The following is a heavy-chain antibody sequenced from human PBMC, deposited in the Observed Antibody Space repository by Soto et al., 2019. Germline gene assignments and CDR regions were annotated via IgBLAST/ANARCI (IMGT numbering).Heavy chain of an antibody. CDR2: ISAHNGKT. CDR3: ARDFTGWPPDGVDS. V-gene: IGHV1-18*01. D-gene: IGHD3-16*01. J-gene: IGHJ4*02. Sequence: QVHLVQSGAEVKKPGASVKVSCKASGFRFTSYAITWVRQAPGQGLEWMGWISAHNGKTKYAQNLQGRVTMSTDTSTSTAYMELGSLTSDDTAVYYCARDFTGWPPDGVDSWGQGTLVTVSS. CDR1: GFRFTSYA.